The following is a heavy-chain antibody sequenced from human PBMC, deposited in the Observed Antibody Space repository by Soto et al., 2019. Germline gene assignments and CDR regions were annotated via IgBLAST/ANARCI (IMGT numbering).Heavy chain of an antibody. CDR2: IYYSGST. J-gene: IGHJ5*02. D-gene: IGHD3-3*01. CDR1: GGSISSGDYY. CDR3: ARTIFGVVINDWFDP. Sequence: SETLSLTCTVSGGSISSGDYYWSWIRQPPGKGLEWIGYIYYSGSTYYNPSLKSRVTISVDTSKNQFSLKLSSVTAADTAVYYCARTIFGVVINDWFDPWGQGTLVTVS. V-gene: IGHV4-30-4*01.